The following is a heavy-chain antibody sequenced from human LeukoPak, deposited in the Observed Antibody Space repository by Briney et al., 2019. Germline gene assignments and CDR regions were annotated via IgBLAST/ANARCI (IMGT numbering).Heavy chain of an antibody. Sequence: PSETLSLTCTVSGGSISSSSYYWGWIRQPPGKGLEWIGSIYYSGSTYYNPSLKSRVTISIDTSKNQFSLKLSSVTAADTAVYYCARGRETYDFWSVTYYYYMDVWGKGTTVTVSS. D-gene: IGHD3-3*01. CDR1: GGSISSSSYY. CDR3: ARGRETYDFWSVTYYYYMDV. J-gene: IGHJ6*03. CDR2: IYYSGST. V-gene: IGHV4-39*07.